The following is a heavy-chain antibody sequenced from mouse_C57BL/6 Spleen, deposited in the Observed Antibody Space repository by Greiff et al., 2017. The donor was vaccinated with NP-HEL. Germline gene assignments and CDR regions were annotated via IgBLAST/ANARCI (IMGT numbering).Heavy chain of an antibody. J-gene: IGHJ2*01. CDR2: IYPGDGDT. Sequence: VQGVESGPELVKPGASVKISCKASGYAFSSSWMNWVKQRPGKGLEWIGRIYPGDGDTNYNGKFKGKATLTADKSSSTAYMQLSSLTSEDSAVYFCARSLPVPFDYWGQGTTLTVSS. CDR3: ARSLPVPFDY. CDR1: GYAFSSSW. V-gene: IGHV1-82*01.